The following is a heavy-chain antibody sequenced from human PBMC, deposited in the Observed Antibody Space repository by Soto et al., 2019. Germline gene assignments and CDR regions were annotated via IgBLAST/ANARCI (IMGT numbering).Heavy chain of an antibody. CDR1: GFTFNDFE. V-gene: IGHV3-48*03. J-gene: IGHJ4*02. CDR2: IDGSGATK. Sequence: EVQLMESGGGLVQPGGSLRLSCGVSGFTFNDFEMNWVRQAPGKGPEWLAYIDGSGATKKYADSVRGRFTISRDNPNNSLFLQMSSLCASDTANYYCARGFGRFNYWGQGTLVSVSS. CDR3: ARGFGRFNY. D-gene: IGHD3-10*01.